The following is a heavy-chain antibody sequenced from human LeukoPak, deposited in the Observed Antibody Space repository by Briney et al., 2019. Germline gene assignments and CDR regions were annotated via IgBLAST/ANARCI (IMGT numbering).Heavy chain of an antibody. CDR1: GFTFTNAW. J-gene: IGHJ4*02. CDR3: STTYYYDSSEGY. CDR2: IKSKTDGGTT. V-gene: IGHV3-15*07. D-gene: IGHD3-22*01. Sequence: GGSLRLSCAASGFTFTNAWMNWVRQAPGKGLEWVGRIKSKTDGGTTDYAAPVKGRFTISRDDSKNTLYLQMNSLKTEDTAVYYCSTTYYYDSSEGYWGQGTLVTVSS.